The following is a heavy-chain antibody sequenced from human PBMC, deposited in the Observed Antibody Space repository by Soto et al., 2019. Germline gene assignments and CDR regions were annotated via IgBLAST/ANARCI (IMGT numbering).Heavy chain of an antibody. CDR1: GGTFSSYT. Sequence: GASVKVSCKASGGTFSSYTISWVRQAPGQGLEWMGWINPNSGGTNYAQKFQGWVTMTRDTSISTAYMELSRLRSDDTAVYYCARGGITMVDFDIWGQGTMVT. CDR3: ARGGITMVDFDI. D-gene: IGHD3-10*01. CDR2: INPNSGGT. V-gene: IGHV1-2*04. J-gene: IGHJ3*02.